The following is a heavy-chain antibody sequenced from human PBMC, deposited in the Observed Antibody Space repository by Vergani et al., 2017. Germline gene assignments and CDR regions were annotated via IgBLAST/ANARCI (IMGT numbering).Heavy chain of an antibody. CDR3: VREGSYCGSTTCRNPSYVYYYHMDV. J-gene: IGHJ6*03. CDR2: IYYDGSKK. V-gene: IGHV3-33*01. CDR1: GFTFSTYA. Sequence: QVQLVESGGGVVQPGRSLRLSCTSSGFTFSTYAMHWVRQAPGKGLEWVAIIYYDGSKKYYADSVKGRFTISRANSRNTLDLLMRSLRAEETAIYYCVREGSYCGSTTCRNPSYVYYYHMDVWGEGTTVTVS. D-gene: IGHD2-21*01.